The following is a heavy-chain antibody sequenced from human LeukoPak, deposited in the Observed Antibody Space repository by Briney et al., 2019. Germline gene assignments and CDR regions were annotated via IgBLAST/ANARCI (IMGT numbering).Heavy chain of an antibody. CDR3: ARAFSSSSYYYYYYYMDV. D-gene: IGHD6-6*01. Sequence: PSETLSLTCTVSGGSISSYYWSWIRQPPGKGLEWIGEINHSGSTNYNPSLKSRVTISVDTSKNQFSLKLSSVTAADTAVYYCARAFSSSSYYYYYYYMDVWGKGTTVTVSS. CDR1: GGSISSYY. V-gene: IGHV4-34*01. J-gene: IGHJ6*03. CDR2: INHSGST.